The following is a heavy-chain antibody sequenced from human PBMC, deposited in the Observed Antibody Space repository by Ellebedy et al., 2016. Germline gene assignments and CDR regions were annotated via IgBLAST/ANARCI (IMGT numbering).Heavy chain of an antibody. J-gene: IGHJ3*02. CDR3: ARYQAVDAFDI. CDR2: IFYSGST. V-gene: IGHV4-39*01. CDR1: GASISSRSYY. Sequence: SETLSLTXTVSGASISSRSYYWGWIRQPPGKGLEWIGNIFYSGSTYYNPSLKSRVTVSVDTSKNQFSLRLSSVTAADTAVYYCARYQAVDAFDIWGQGTLVIVSS.